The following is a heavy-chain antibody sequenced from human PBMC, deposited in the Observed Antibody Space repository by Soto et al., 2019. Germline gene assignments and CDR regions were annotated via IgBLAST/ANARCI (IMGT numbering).Heavy chain of an antibody. Sequence: GGSLRLSCVASGFTFSSYGMHWVRQAPGKGLEWVAVISYDGSNKYYADSVKGRFTISRDNSKNTLYLQMNSLRAEDTAVYYCAKDRSYYYDSSGYSFWGQGTLVTVSS. V-gene: IGHV3-30*18. D-gene: IGHD3-22*01. CDR3: AKDRSYYYDSSGYSF. CDR2: ISYDGSNK. J-gene: IGHJ4*02. CDR1: GFTFSSYG.